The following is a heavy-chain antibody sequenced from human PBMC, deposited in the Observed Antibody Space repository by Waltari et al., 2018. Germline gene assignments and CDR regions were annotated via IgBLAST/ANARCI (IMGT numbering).Heavy chain of an antibody. D-gene: IGHD4-17*01. J-gene: IGHJ4*02. CDR1: GGSFSGYY. CDR2: INHSGST. Sequence: QVQLQQWGAGLLKPSETLSLTCAVYGGSFSGYYWSWIRQPPGKGLEWIGEINHSGSTNYNPSLKGRVTISVDTSKNQFSLKLSSVTAADTAVYYCARAVLYYFDYWGQGTLVTVSS. CDR3: ARAVLYYFDY. V-gene: IGHV4-34*01.